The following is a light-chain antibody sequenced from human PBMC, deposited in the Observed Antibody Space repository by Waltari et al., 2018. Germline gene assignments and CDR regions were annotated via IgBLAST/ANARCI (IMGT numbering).Light chain of an antibody. CDR3: QQYNTWPPIT. V-gene: IGKV3-15*01. CDR1: QSLSDN. CDR2: GAS. Sequence: EIVMTQSPATLSVSPGERATLSCRASQSLSDNLAWYQQKPGQAPRLLIYGASTRATGIPARFSGSGSGTDFTLTINSLQSEDFAIYYCQQYNTWPPITFGQGTRVEIK. J-gene: IGKJ5*01.